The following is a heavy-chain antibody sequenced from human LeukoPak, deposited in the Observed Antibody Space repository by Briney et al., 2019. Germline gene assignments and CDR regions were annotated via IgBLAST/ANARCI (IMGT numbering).Heavy chain of an antibody. V-gene: IGHV1-2*02. J-gene: IGHJ5*02. CDR1: GYTFSDYY. CDR2: INPNSGGT. Sequence: ASVKVSCKASGYTFSDYYMHWVRQAPGQGLEWMGWINPNSGGTNYAQKFQGRVTMTRDTSISTAYMELSRLRFDDTAVYYCARSPVTTWWFDPWGQGTLVTVSS. D-gene: IGHD4-17*01. CDR3: ARSPVTTWWFDP.